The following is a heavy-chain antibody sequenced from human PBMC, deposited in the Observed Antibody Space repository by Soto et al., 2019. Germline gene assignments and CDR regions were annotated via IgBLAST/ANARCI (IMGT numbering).Heavy chain of an antibody. D-gene: IGHD3-3*01. V-gene: IGHV1-69*06. CDR1: GGTFSSYA. Sequence: QVQLVQSGAEVKKPGSSVKVSCKASGGTFSSYAISWVRQAPGQGLEWMGGIIPIFGTANYAQKFQGRVTITADKSTSTAYMELSSLRSEDTAVYYCARAGVHDFWSAPDYYYYYGMDVWGQGTTVTVSS. J-gene: IGHJ6*02. CDR3: ARAGVHDFWSAPDYYYYYGMDV. CDR2: IIPIFGTA.